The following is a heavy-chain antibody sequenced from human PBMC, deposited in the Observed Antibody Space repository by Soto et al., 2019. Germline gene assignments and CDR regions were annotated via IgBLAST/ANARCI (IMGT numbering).Heavy chain of an antibody. CDR2: INNDGSTT. CDR3: AALRDVGWALNAFDI. Sequence: EVQLVESGGGLVQSGGSLRLSCVASGFTFSSCWMHWVRQVPGKGLVWVSRINNDGSTTTYADSVKGRFTISRDNAKNRLFLQMNSLRAEDTALYYCAALRDVGWALNAFDIWGQGTMVTVSS. D-gene: IGHD6-19*01. V-gene: IGHV3-74*01. J-gene: IGHJ3*02. CDR1: GFTFSSCW.